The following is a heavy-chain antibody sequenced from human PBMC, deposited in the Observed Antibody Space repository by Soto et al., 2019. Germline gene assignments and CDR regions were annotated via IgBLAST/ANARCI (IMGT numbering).Heavy chain of an antibody. CDR3: ARYNYVAGTVSVFDD. Sequence: TGRTDYNPSLNSRVTISIDTSKNQFSLKLSSVTAADTAVYYCARYNYVAGTVSVFDDWGQGTLVTVSS. J-gene: IGHJ4*02. V-gene: IGHV4-31*02. D-gene: IGHD3-10*01. CDR2: TGRT.